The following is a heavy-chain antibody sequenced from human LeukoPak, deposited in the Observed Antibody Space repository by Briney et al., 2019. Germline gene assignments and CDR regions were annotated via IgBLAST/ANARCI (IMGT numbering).Heavy chain of an antibody. CDR1: GGSISSYY. Sequence: PSETLSLTCTVSGGSISSYYWSRIRQPPGKGLEWIGYISYSGSTNYNPSLKSRVTISVDTSKNQFSLKLSSVTAADTAVYYCAREASSWFDYWGQGTLVTVSS. V-gene: IGHV4-59*01. D-gene: IGHD6-13*01. CDR3: AREASSWFDY. CDR2: ISYSGST. J-gene: IGHJ4*02.